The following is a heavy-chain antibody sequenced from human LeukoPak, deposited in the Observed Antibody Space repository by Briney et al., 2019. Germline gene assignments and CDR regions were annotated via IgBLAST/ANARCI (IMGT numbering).Heavy chain of an antibody. CDR3: ATHLQGITYYYFDY. D-gene: IGHD1-14*01. CDR2: ISHGGST. CDR1: GGSFSGYY. Sequence: SETLSLTCAVYGGSFSGYYWSWIRQPPGKGVEWIGEISHGGSTHYNPSLKSRVTISLDTSKNQFSLKLSSVTAADTAMYYCATHLQGITYYYFDYWGQGTLFTVSS. J-gene: IGHJ4*02. V-gene: IGHV4-34*01.